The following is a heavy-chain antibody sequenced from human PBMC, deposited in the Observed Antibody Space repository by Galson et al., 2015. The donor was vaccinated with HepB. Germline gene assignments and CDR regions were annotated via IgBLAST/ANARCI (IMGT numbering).Heavy chain of an antibody. J-gene: IGHJ3*02. Sequence: SLRLSCAASEFTFSSYWMSWVRQAPGKGLEWVANIKQDGSEKYYVDSVRGRFTISRDNAKNSLYLQMNSLRAEDTAVYYCARDHICGGDCEGVGDGFDIWGQGTMVTVSS. V-gene: IGHV3-7*03. CDR1: EFTFSSYW. D-gene: IGHD2-21*02. CDR3: ARDHICGGDCEGVGDGFDI. CDR2: IKQDGSEK.